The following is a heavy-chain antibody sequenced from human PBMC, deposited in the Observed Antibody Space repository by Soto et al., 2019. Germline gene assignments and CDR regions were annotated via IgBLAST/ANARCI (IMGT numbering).Heavy chain of an antibody. J-gene: IGHJ4*02. CDR1: GYTFTSYD. D-gene: IGHD3-3*01. Sequence: QVQLVQSGAEVKKPGASVKVSCKASGYTFTSYDINWVRQATGQGLEWMGWMNPNSGNTGYAQKFHGRVTMTRNTSISTAYMELSSLRSEDTAVYYCARAYYAFWSCYYFFDYWGQGTLVTVSS. V-gene: IGHV1-8*01. CDR3: ARAYYAFWSCYYFFDY. CDR2: MNPNSGNT.